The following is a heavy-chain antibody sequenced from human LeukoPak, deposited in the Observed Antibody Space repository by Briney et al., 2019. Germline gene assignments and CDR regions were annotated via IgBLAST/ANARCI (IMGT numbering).Heavy chain of an antibody. D-gene: IGHD3-10*01. Sequence: GRSLRLSCAASGFTFSSYGMHWVRQAPGKGLEWVAVISYDGSNKYYADSVKGRFTISRDNSKNTLYLQMNSLRAEDTAVYYCAKDGYGSGSYYDYWGQGTLVIVSS. CDR3: AKDGYGSGSYYDY. J-gene: IGHJ4*02. CDR2: ISYDGSNK. V-gene: IGHV3-30*18. CDR1: GFTFSSYG.